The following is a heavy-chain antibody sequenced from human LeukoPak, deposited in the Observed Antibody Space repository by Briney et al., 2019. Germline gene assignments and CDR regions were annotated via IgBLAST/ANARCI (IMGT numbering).Heavy chain of an antibody. CDR1: XXXXXSYW. V-gene: IGHV3-74*01. CDR2: INSDGSST. J-gene: IGHJ4*02. CDR3: ARGDWGGWWFSDY. D-gene: IGHD7-27*01. Sequence: PGGSLRXXXXXSXXXXXSYWXHWVRXAPGKGLVWVSRINSDGSSTSYADSVKGRFTISRDNAKNTLYLQMNSLRAEDTAVYYCARGDWGGWWFSDYWGQGTLVTVSS.